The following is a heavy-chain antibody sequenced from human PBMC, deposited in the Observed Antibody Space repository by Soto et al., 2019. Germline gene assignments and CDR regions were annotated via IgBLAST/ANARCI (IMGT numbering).Heavy chain of an antibody. D-gene: IGHD3-22*01. J-gene: IGHJ3*02. CDR1: GFTFSDYY. V-gene: IGHV3-11*01. Sequence: PGETLRLSCAASGFTFSDYYISWIRKAPGQGLERVSYISSSGSTIYYADSVKGRVTISRDNAKNSLYLQMNGLRAEDTAVYYCAREIVVVITGAFDIWGQGTMVTVSS. CDR2: ISSSGSTI. CDR3: AREIVVVITGAFDI.